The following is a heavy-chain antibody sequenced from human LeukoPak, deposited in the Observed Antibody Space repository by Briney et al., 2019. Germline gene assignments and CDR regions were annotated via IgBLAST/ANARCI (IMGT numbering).Heavy chain of an antibody. CDR1: GGTFISYA. V-gene: IGHV1-69*01. CDR2: IIPIFGTA. CDR3: ARGGYSHAYFDY. J-gene: IGHJ4*02. D-gene: IGHD5-18*01. Sequence: GSSVKVSCKASGGTFISYAISWVRQAPGQGLEWMGGIIPIFGTANYAQKFQGRVTITADESTSTAYMELSSLRSEDTAVYYCARGGYSHAYFDYWGQGTLVTVSS.